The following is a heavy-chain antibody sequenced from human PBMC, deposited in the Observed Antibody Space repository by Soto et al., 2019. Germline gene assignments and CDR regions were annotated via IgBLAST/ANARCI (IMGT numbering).Heavy chain of an antibody. V-gene: IGHV3-33*08. D-gene: IGHD6-6*01. CDR3: ARDRKQLVRGLARRWFDP. CDR2: IWYDGSNK. J-gene: IGHJ5*02. Sequence: GGSLGLSCAASGFTFSSYGMHWVRQAPGKGLEWVAVIWYDGSNKYYADSVKGRFTISRDNSKNTLYLQMNSLRAEDTAVYYSARDRKQLVRGLARRWFDPWGQGTLVTVS. CDR1: GFTFSSYG.